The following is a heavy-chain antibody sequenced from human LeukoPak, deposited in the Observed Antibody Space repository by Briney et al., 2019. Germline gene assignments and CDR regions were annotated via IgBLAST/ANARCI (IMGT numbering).Heavy chain of an antibody. CDR2: MNPHTGGS. Sequence: GASVKVSCKASGYIFTDYFMHWVRHAPGQGFEWLGWMNPHTGGSNYARKFQGRVTMTRDTSISAAYMELTSLRSDDTALYYCAKMGTYYDFWSGYSSEWFDPWGQGTLVTVSS. CDR1: GYIFTDYF. CDR3: AKMGTYYDFWSGYSSEWFDP. D-gene: IGHD3-3*01. J-gene: IGHJ5*02. V-gene: IGHV1-2*02.